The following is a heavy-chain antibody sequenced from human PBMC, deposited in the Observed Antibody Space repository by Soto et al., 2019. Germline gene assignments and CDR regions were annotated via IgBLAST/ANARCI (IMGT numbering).Heavy chain of an antibody. CDR1: DGSSSGYY. J-gene: IGHJ4*02. Sequence: SETLSLTCAVYDGSSSGYYWSWIRRPPGKGLEWIGEIFHGGSTDYSPSLKSRVTISVDTSKNQFSLELSSVTAADTAVYYCARPHYDSNTFYSFFDYWGQGTLVTVSS. CDR2: IFHGGST. V-gene: IGHV4-34*12. D-gene: IGHD3-22*01. CDR3: ARPHYDSNTFYSFFDY.